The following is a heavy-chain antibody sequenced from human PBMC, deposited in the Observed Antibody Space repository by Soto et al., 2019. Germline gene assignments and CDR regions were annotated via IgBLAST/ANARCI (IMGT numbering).Heavy chain of an antibody. J-gene: IGHJ5*02. CDR3: AREICSSGSYYVLLRCNWFDP. V-gene: IGHV1-18*01. Sequence: ASVKVSCKASGYTFTSYGISWVRQAPGQGLEWMGWISAYNGNTNYAQKLQGRVTMTTDTSTSTAYMELRSLRSDDTAVYYCAREICSSGSYYVLLRCNWFDPWGQGTLVTVSS. CDR1: GYTFTSYG. CDR2: ISAYNGNT. D-gene: IGHD1-26*01.